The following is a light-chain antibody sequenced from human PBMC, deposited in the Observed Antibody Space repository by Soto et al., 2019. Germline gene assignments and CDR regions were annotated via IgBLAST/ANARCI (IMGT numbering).Light chain of an antibody. Sequence: GDRVAITCRASQSISTWLAWYQKKPGKAPNLLIYDASSLESGVPSRFSGSGSGTEFTLTISSLQPGDFATYYCQQYNSYRAFGQGTKVDIK. V-gene: IGKV1-5*01. J-gene: IGKJ1*01. CDR1: QSISTW. CDR3: QQYNSYRA. CDR2: DAS.